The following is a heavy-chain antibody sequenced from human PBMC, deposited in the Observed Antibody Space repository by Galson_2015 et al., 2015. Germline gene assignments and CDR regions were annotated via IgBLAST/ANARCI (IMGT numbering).Heavy chain of an antibody. CDR2: IYSGGST. Sequence: SLRLSCAASGFTVSNYYMSWVRQAPGKGLEWVSVIYSGGSTNYAGSVKARFTISSDDSKNTLYLQMNSRRAEDTAVYYCARDRAASFYSYTDVSGKGTAVTVSS. J-gene: IGHJ6*03. V-gene: IGHV3-66*01. D-gene: IGHD6-25*01. CDR3: ARDRAASFYSYTDV. CDR1: GFTVSNYY.